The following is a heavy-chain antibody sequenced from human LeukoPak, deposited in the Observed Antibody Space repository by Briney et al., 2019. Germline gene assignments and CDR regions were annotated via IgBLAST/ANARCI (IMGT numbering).Heavy chain of an antibody. CDR1: GYTLTELS. CDR2: FDPEDGET. Sequence: ASVKVSCKVSGYTLTELSMHWVRQAPGKGLEWMGGFDPEDGETIYAQKFQGRVTMTEDTSTDTAYMELSSLRSEDTAVYYCATGGGVAAAVHSRYYFDYWGQGTLVTVSS. J-gene: IGHJ4*02. D-gene: IGHD6-13*01. CDR3: ATGGGVAAAVHSRYYFDY. V-gene: IGHV1-24*01.